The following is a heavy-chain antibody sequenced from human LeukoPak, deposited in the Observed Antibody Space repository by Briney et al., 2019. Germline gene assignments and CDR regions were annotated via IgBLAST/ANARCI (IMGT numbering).Heavy chain of an antibody. CDR1: GYTFTSYG. CDR3: ARVEGYGSGSYIERDFDY. D-gene: IGHD3-10*01. CDR2: ISAYNGNT. J-gene: IGHJ4*02. Sequence: EASVKVSCKASGYTFTSYGISWVRQAPGQGLEWMGWISAYNGNTNYAQKLQGRVTMTTDTSTSTAYMELRSLRSDDTAVYYCARVEGYGSGSYIERDFDYWGQGTLVTVSS. V-gene: IGHV1-18*01.